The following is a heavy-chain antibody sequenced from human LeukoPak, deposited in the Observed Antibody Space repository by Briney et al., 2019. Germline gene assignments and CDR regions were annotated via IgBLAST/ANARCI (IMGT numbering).Heavy chain of an antibody. CDR2: ISGSGGST. V-gene: IGHV3-23*01. CDR1: GFTFSSYA. CDR3: AKDLGKDDTIFGSAPLDY. J-gene: IGHJ4*02. D-gene: IGHD3-3*01. Sequence: GGSLRLSCAVSGFTFSSYAMSWVRQAPGKGLEWVSAISGSGGSTYYADSVKGRFTISRDNSKNTLYLQMNSLRAEDTAVYYCAKDLGKDDTIFGSAPLDYWGQGTLVTVSS.